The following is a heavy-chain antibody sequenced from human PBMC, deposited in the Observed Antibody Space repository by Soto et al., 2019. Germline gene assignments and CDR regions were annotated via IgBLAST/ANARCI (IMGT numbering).Heavy chain of an antibody. V-gene: IGHV3-30*18. CDR3: AKGNLIRTIFAYDI. Sequence: GGSLRLSCAASGFTFSDYAMHWVRQAPGKGLEWVAVVSHDGRNTHYADSVKGRFTISRDNSENTLYLQMNSLREEDTAVYYCAKGNLIRTIFAYDIWGQGTMVTVSS. D-gene: IGHD1-7*01. CDR2: VSHDGRNT. CDR1: GFTFSDYA. J-gene: IGHJ3*02.